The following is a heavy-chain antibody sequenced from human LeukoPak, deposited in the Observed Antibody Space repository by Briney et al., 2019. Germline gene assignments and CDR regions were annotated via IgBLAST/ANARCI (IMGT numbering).Heavy chain of an antibody. V-gene: IGHV3-43*02. CDR1: GFTFDDYA. J-gene: IGHJ4*02. CDR3: AISAEKYFDWLPIDY. Sequence: SGGSLRLSCAASGFTFDDYAMHWVRQAPGKGLEWVSLISGDGGSTYYADSVKGRFTISRDNSKNSLYLQMNSLRTEDTALYYCAISAEKYFDWLPIDYWGQGTLVTVSS. D-gene: IGHD3-9*01. CDR2: ISGDGGST.